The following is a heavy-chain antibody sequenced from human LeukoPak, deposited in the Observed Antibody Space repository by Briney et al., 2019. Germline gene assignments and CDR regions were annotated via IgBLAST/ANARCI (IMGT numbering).Heavy chain of an antibody. Sequence: PSETLSLTCTVSGGSISSYYWSWIRQPPGKGLGWIGYIYYSGSTNYTPSLKSRITISVDTSRNQFSLKLNSVTAADTAVYYCARSGRGSSAGFDYWGQGTLVTVSS. V-gene: IGHV4-59*01. CDR3: ARSGRGSSAGFDY. D-gene: IGHD3-10*01. CDR2: IYYSGST. CDR1: GGSISSYY. J-gene: IGHJ4*02.